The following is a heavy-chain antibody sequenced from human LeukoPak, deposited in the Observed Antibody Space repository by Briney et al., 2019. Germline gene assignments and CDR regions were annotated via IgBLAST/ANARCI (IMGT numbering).Heavy chain of an antibody. CDR2: ISGSGGST. D-gene: IGHD6-19*01. V-gene: IGHV3-23*01. CDR3: AKDGQVSSGWFDY. CDR1: GFTFSSYA. Sequence: GGSLRLSCAASGFTFSSYAMSWVRQAPGKGLEWVSAISGSGGSTCYADSVKGRSTISRDNSKNTLYLQMNSLRAEDTAVYYCAKDGQVSSGWFDYWGQGTLVTVSS. J-gene: IGHJ4*02.